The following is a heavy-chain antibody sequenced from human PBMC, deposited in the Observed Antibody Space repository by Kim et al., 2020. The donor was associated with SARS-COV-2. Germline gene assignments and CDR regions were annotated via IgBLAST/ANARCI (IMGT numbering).Heavy chain of an antibody. J-gene: IGHJ6*02. CDR3: ARQSNMDV. V-gene: IGHV1-3*04. CDR1: GYTFTSSG. Sequence: ASVKVSCKASGYTFTSSGISWARQAPGQRLEWVGWINIANGNIKYSQKFQDRVTISRDTSARTAYMELNILRSEDAAVYYCARQSNMDVWGQGTPVTVSS. CDR2: INIANGNI.